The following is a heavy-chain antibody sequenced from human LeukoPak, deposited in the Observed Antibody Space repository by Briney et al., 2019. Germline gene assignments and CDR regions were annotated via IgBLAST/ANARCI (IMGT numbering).Heavy chain of an antibody. D-gene: IGHD6-19*01. Sequence: HSGGSLRLSCAASGFTFSSYSMNWVRQAPGKGLEWVSYISSSGSTIYYADSVKGRFTISRDNAKNSLYLQMNSLRAEDTAVYYCASDKVAGGIDYWGQGTLVTVSS. CDR2: ISSSGSTI. CDR3: ASDKVAGGIDY. J-gene: IGHJ4*02. V-gene: IGHV3-48*04. CDR1: GFTFSSYS.